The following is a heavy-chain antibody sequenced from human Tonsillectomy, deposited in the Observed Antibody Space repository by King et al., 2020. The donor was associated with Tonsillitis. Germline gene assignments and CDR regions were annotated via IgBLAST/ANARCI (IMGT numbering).Heavy chain of an antibody. CDR2: INHSGST. V-gene: IGHV4-34*01. CDR3: ARGFVDYGDQRRRLAYFQH. CDR1: GGSFSGYY. Sequence: VQLQQWGAGLLKPSETLSLTCAVYGGSFSGYYWSWIRQPPGKGLEWIGEINHSGSTNYNPSLKSRVTISVDTSKNQFSLKLSSVTAADTAVYYCARGFVDYGDQRRRLAYFQHWGQGTLVTVSS. J-gene: IGHJ1*01. D-gene: IGHD4-17*01.